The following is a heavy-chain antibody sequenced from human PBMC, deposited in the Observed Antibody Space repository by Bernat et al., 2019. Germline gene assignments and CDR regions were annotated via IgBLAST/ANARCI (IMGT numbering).Heavy chain of an antibody. Sequence: QVQLQESGPGLVKPSETLSLTCTVSGGSISSYYWSWIRQPPGKGLEWIRYIYYSGSTNYNPSLKSRVTISVDTSKNQFSLKLSSVTAADTAVYYCARDLSITMIGGWFDPWGQGTLVTVSS. CDR2: IYYSGST. CDR3: ARDLSITMIGGWFDP. J-gene: IGHJ5*02. V-gene: IGHV4-59*01. D-gene: IGHD3-22*01. CDR1: GGSISSYY.